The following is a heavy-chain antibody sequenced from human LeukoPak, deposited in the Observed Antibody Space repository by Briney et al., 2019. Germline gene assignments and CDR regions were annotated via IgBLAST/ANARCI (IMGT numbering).Heavy chain of an antibody. CDR3: ARSIAVAGKVNYFDY. V-gene: IGHV4-39*01. J-gene: IGHJ4*02. Sequence: SETLSLTCTVSGGSISSSSYYWGWIRQPPGEGLEWIGSIYYSGSTYYNPSLKSRVTISVDTSKNQFSLKLSSVTAADTAVYYCARSIAVAGKVNYFDYWGQGTLVTVSS. CDR1: GGSISSSSYY. D-gene: IGHD6-19*01. CDR2: IYYSGST.